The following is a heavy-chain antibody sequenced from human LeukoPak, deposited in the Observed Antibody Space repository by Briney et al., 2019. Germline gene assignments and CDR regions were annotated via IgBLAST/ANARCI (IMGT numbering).Heavy chain of an antibody. J-gene: IGHJ4*02. CDR2: IKQDGSEK. CDR3: ARVPDGCWYYFDY. D-gene: IGHD5-24*01. CDR1: GFTFSSYW. Sequence: PGGSLRLSCAASGFTFSSYWMSWVRQAPGKGLEWVANIKQDGSEKYYVDSVKGRFTISRDNAKNSLYLQMNSLRAEDTAVYYCARVPDGCWYYFDYWGQGTLVTVSS. V-gene: IGHV3-7*01.